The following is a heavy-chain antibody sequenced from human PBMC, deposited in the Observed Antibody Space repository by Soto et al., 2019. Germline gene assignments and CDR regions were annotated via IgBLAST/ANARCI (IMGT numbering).Heavy chain of an antibody. D-gene: IGHD3-9*01. CDR3: ARGYYDILTGYYNSFDY. J-gene: IGHJ4*02. CDR1: GGSISSGDYY. V-gene: IGHV4-30-4*01. Sequence: PSETLSLTCTVSGGSISSGDYYWSWIRQPPGKGLEWIGYIYYSGSTYYNPSLKSRVTISVDTSKNQFSLKLSSVTAADTAVYYCARGYYDILTGYYNSFDYWGQGTLVTVSS. CDR2: IYYSGST.